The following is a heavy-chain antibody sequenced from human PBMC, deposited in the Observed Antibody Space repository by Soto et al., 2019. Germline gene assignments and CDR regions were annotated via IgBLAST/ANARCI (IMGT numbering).Heavy chain of an antibody. CDR3: AGDRRGSGSFDGLDV. D-gene: IGHD3-10*01. V-gene: IGHV1-2*02. Sequence: QVQLVQSGAEVKKPGASVRVSCKPSGYTFSDHYMHWVRQAPGQGLEWMGWIIPKSDGTKTAQKFQGRVTMTRDTSTNMFYLELSTLRSDDTAIYYCAGDRRGSGSFDGLDVWGQGTTVTVSS. CDR2: IIPKSDGT. J-gene: IGHJ6*02. CDR1: GYTFSDHY.